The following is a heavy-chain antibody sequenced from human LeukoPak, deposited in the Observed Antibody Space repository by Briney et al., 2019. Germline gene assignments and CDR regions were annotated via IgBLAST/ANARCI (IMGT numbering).Heavy chain of an antibody. V-gene: IGHV1-24*01. CDR1: GYTLTELS. J-gene: IGHJ4*01. Sequence: ASVKVSCKVSGYTLTELSMHWVRQAPGKGLEWVGGFDPEDGETIYAQKFQGRVTMTEDTSTDTAYMELSSLRSEDTAVYYCATDLGGGSGGYYFDYWGQGTLVTVSS. CDR2: FDPEDGET. D-gene: IGHD2-15*01. CDR3: ATDLGGGSGGYYFDY.